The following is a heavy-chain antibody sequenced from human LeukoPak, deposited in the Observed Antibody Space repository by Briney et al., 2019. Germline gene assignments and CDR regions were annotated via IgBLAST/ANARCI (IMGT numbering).Heavy chain of an antibody. CDR1: GFTFSTYS. J-gene: IGHJ6*03. CDR3: AISGGGSAVAGYYYYYMDV. D-gene: IGHD6-19*01. CDR2: ISSGGTYI. Sequence: SGGSLRLSCAASGFTFSTYSMNWVRQAPGKGLEWVSSISSGGTYIYYADSVRGRFTISRDNAKNSLYLQMNSLRAEDTAVYYCAISGGGSAVAGYYYYYMDVWGKGTTVTVSS. V-gene: IGHV3-21*01.